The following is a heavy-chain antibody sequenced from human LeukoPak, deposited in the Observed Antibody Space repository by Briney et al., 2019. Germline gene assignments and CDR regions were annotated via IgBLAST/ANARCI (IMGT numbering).Heavy chain of an antibody. CDR2: ISAYNGNT. V-gene: IGHV1-18*01. D-gene: IGHD3-22*01. CDR1: GYTFTSYG. Sequence: ASVKVSCKASGYTFTSYGISWVRQAPGQGLEWMGWISAYNGNTNYAQKLQGRVTMTTDTSTSTAYMELRSLRSDDTAVYYCVRATIDYYDSSVPNWFDPWGQGTLVTVSS. J-gene: IGHJ5*02. CDR3: VRATIDYYDSSVPNWFDP.